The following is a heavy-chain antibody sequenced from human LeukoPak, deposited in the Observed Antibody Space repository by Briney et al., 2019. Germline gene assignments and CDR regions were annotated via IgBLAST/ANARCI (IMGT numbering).Heavy chain of an antibody. V-gene: IGHV3-15*01. CDR2: IKSKTDGGTT. CDR1: GFTFSNAS. J-gene: IGHJ4*02. Sequence: PGGSLRLSCAASGFTFSNASVSCVRQAPGKGLEWVGRIKSKTDGGTTDYAAPVKGRFTITRDDSKNTLYLQMNSMKTEDTAVYYCTTCPAADLNFDYCGQGTLVTVSS. D-gene: IGHD6-13*01. CDR3: TTCPAADLNFDY.